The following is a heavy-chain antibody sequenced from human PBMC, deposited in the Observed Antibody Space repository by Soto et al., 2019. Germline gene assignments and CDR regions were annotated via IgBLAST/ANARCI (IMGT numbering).Heavy chain of an antibody. D-gene: IGHD3-10*01. CDR1: GFTFSSYA. V-gene: IGHV3-30*03. CDR2: ISYDGSNK. CDR3: DFGSH. Sequence: GGSLRLSCAASGFTFSSYAMSWVRQAPGKGLEWVAVISYDGSNKYYADSVKGRFTISRDNSKNTLYLQMNSLRAEDTAVYYCDFGSHWGQGTLVTVSS. J-gene: IGHJ4*02.